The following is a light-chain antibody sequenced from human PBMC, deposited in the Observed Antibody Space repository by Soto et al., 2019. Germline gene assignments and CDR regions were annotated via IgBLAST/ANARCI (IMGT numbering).Light chain of an antibody. J-gene: IGLJ1*01. CDR3: CSYAGGSTYV. CDR1: SSDVGTYNL. V-gene: IGLV2-23*01. Sequence: QSALTQPASVSGSPGQSITISCTGSSSDVGTYNLVSWYQQHPGKAPKFIIYEGSKRPSGVSNRFSGFKSGNTASLTISGLQAEDEADYYCCSYAGGSTYVFGTGPKVTVL. CDR2: EGS.